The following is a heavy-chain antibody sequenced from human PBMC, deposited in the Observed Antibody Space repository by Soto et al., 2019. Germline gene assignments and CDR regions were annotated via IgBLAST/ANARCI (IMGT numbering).Heavy chain of an antibody. D-gene: IGHD1-1*01. V-gene: IGHV3-23*01. J-gene: IGHJ4*02. CDR2: ITFRGDNT. Sequence: EVQLLISGGGLVSPGGSLRLSCAASGFTFSSYAMSWVRQAPGKGLEWLAGITFRGDNTYYADSVKGRFSLSRDNSRNRLDLQMNNLKGADTALYYCARLGTMGVFDNWGQGTLITVSS. CDR1: GFTFSSYA. CDR3: ARLGTMGVFDN.